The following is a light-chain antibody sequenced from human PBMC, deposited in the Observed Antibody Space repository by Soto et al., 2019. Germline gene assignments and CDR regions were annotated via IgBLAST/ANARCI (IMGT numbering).Light chain of an antibody. CDR1: SSDVGGYNS. V-gene: IGLV2-14*01. Sequence: QSALTQPASVSGSPGQSITISCTGTSSDVGGYNSVSWYQQHPGKAPELMIYEVSNRPSGVSNRFSGSKSGNTASLTISGLQAEDEADYYCSSYTTINTRVFGGGTQLTVL. J-gene: IGLJ3*02. CDR2: EVS. CDR3: SSYTTINTRV.